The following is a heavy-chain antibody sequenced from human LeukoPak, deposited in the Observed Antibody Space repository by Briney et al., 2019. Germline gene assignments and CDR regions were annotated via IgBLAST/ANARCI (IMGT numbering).Heavy chain of an antibody. CDR1: GFSLSTSGVG. CDR2: IYWDDDK. J-gene: IGHJ4*02. V-gene: IGHV2-5*02. D-gene: IGHD1-26*01. CDR3: AVGSYFPATPYYDY. Sequence: ESGPTLVNPTQTLTLTCTFSGFSLSTSGVGVGWIRQPPGKALEWLALIYWDDDKRYSPSLKSRLTITKDTSKNQVVLTMTNMDPVDTATYYCAVGSYFPATPYYDYWAREPWSPSPQ.